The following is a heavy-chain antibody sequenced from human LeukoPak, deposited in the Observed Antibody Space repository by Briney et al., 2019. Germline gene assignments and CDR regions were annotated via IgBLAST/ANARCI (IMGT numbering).Heavy chain of an antibody. Sequence: ASVKLSCKASGYTFTSYDINWVRQATGEGLEWMGWMNPNGGNTCYADNVKGRFTMARNTSISTLYWQMNSLRSEDTAMYYCGRVGRDYYHSSGSGSGSPTHWGPGTLVTVSS. CDR3: GRVGRDYYHSSGSGSGSPTH. J-gene: IGHJ4*02. V-gene: IGHV1-8*01. D-gene: IGHD3-22*01. CDR2: MNPNGGNT. CDR1: GYTFTSYD.